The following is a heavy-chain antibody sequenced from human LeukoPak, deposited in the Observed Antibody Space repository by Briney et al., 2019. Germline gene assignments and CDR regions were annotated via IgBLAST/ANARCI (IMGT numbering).Heavy chain of an antibody. V-gene: IGHV4-59*08. D-gene: IGHD5-18*01. J-gene: IGHJ5*01. CDR3: ARQTAKNVDTARSDS. CDR1: GGSINNYY. CDR2: IYYSGTT. Sequence: PSETLSLTCAISGGSINNYYWSWIRQPPGKGLEWIGYIYYSGTTNYSPSLNSRVNISLDTAKNQFSLRLSSVTAADTAVYYCARQTAKNVDTARSDSWGQGTLVTVSS.